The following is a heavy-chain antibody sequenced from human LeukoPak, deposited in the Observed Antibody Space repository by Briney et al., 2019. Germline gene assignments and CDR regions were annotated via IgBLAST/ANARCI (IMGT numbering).Heavy chain of an antibody. V-gene: IGHV3-7*01. J-gene: IGHJ4*02. Sequence: GGTLRLSCAASGFTFSSYGMSWVRQAPGKGLEWVANIKQDGSEKYYVDSVKGRFTISRDNAKNSLYLQMNSLRAEDTAVYYCARSLRGPDYWGQGTLVTVSS. CDR2: IKQDGSEK. CDR3: ARSLRGPDY. CDR1: GFTFSSYG. D-gene: IGHD5/OR15-5a*01.